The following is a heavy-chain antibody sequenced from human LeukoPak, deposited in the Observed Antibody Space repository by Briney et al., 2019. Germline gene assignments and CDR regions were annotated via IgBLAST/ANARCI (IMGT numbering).Heavy chain of an antibody. D-gene: IGHD3-22*01. V-gene: IGHV4-59*08. J-gene: IGHJ4*02. CDR3: ARQGYYDSSGYYDY. CDR1: GGSISSYY. CDR2: IYYSGST. Sequence: SETLSLTGTVSGGSISSYYWSWIRQPPGKGLEWIGYIYYSGSTNYNPSLKSRVTISVDTSKNQSSLKLSSVTAADTAVYYCARQGYYDSSGYYDYWGQGTLVTVSS.